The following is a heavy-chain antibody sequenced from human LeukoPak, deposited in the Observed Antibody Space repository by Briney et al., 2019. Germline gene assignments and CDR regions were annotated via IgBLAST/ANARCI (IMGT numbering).Heavy chain of an antibody. J-gene: IGHJ4*02. CDR2: ISGYNGNT. CDR3: AREYGLDYYDSSGYYAPFDY. D-gene: IGHD3-22*01. Sequence: ASVKVSCKATGYTFTSYDINWVRQATGQGLEWMGWISGYNGNTNYAQKLQGRVTMTTDTSTSTAYTELRSLRSDDTAVYYCAREYGLDYYDSSGYYAPFDYWGQGTLVTVSS. V-gene: IGHV1-18*01. CDR1: GYTFTSYD.